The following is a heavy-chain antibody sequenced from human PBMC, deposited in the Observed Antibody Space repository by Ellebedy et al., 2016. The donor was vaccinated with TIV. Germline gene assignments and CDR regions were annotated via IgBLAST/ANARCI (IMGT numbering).Heavy chain of an antibody. CDR3: ARGLLYYDFWSGYYKGAGDYYYGMDV. CDR1: GDSISSSY. J-gene: IGHJ6*02. CDR2: ISYSWTT. Sequence: MPSETLSLTCTVSGDSISSSYWSWIRQPPGKGLEWTGYISYSWTTNSNPSLTSRVTISLDTSKNQFPLKLSSVTAADTAVYYCARGLLYYDFWSGYYKGAGDYYYGMDVWGQGTTVTVSS. D-gene: IGHD3-3*01. V-gene: IGHV4-59*01.